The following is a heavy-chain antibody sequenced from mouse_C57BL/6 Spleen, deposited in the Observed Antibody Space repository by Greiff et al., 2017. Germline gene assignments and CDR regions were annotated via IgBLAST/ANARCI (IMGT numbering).Heavy chain of an antibody. D-gene: IGHD3-2*02. J-gene: IGHJ4*01. CDR2: INPGSGGT. CDR3: ARSYSSGYIQCAMDY. V-gene: IGHV1-54*01. Sequence: QVHVKQSGAELVRPGTSVKVSCKASGYAFTNYLIEWVKQRPGQGLEWIGVINPGSGGTNYNEKFKGKATLTADKSSSTAYMQLSSLTSEDSAVYFCARSYSSGYIQCAMDYWGQGTSVTVSS. CDR1: GYAFTNYL.